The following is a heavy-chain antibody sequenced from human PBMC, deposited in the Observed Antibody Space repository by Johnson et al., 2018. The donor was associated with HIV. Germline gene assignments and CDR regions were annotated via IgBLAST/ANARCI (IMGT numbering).Heavy chain of an antibody. D-gene: IGHD4-17*01. CDR2: IYSGGST. V-gene: IGHV3-66*01. CDR1: GFTVSSNY. CDR3: ARDVTKVAFDI. J-gene: IGHJ3*02. Sequence: VQLVESGGGLVQPGGSLRLSCAASGFTVSSNYMSWVRQAPGKGLEWVSVIYSGGSTYYADSVKGRFTISRDNSKNTLYLQMNSLRAEDTAVYYCARDVTKVAFDIWGQGTMVTVSS.